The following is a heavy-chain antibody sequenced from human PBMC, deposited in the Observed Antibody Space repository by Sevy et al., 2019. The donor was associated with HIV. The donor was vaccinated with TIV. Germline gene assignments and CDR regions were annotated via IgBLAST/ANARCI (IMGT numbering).Heavy chain of an antibody. CDR1: GVSISTHS. CDR2: IYYNGNV. V-gene: IGHV4-59*11. D-gene: IGHD3-10*01. CDR3: ARDMDNFYGIDV. J-gene: IGHJ6*02. Sequence: SETLSLTCTVSGVSISTHSWSWIRQPPGKGLEYIGYIYYNGNVNYNPSFQSRVTISGDTSMNQLYLKLTSVTAADTAVYYCARDMDNFYGIDVWGQGTTVTVSS.